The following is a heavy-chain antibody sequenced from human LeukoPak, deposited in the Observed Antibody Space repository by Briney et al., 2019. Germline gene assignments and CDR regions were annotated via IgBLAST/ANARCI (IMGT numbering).Heavy chain of an antibody. CDR3: VRPFYYDSRIDP. J-gene: IGHJ5*02. D-gene: IGHD3-22*01. CDR1: GGSISSGDYY. V-gene: IGHV4-30-4*01. CDR2: FYYSGST. Sequence: RSSETLSLTCTVSGGSISSGDYYWSWIRQPPGKGLEWIGYFYYSGSTYYNPSLKSRLTISADTSKNQFSLKLSSVTAADTAVYYCVRPFYYDSRIDPWGQGTLVTVSS.